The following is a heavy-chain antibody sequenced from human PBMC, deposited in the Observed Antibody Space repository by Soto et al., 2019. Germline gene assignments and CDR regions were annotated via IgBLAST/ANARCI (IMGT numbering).Heavy chain of an antibody. D-gene: IGHD5-12*01. CDR3: ARISVASRYMDV. CDR1: GGSISSSSYY. CDR2: FYYSGST. Sequence: QLQLEESGPGLVKPSETLSLTCTVSGGSISSSSYYWGWIRQSPGKGLEWIGSFYYSGSTYYSPSFKSRVTISGDTSKKEISLRLSSVTAVDTAVYYCARISVASRYMDVWGKGTTVTVSS. V-gene: IGHV4-39*01. J-gene: IGHJ6*03.